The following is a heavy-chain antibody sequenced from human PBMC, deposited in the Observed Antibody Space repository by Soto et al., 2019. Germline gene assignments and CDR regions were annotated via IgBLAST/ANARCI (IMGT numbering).Heavy chain of an antibody. Sequence: EVQLLESGGGLVQPGGSLRLSCAASGLTFSSYGMTWVRQAPGKGLEWVSAISGSGDTYNVDSLKGRFTISRDNYKSTLFLQMNSLRAEDTAVYYCATDGGDSGGFEYFKYWGQGTLVTVSS. V-gene: IGHV3-23*01. D-gene: IGHD2-21*02. J-gene: IGHJ1*01. CDR2: ISGSGDT. CDR1: GLTFSSYG. CDR3: ATDGGDSGGFEYFKY.